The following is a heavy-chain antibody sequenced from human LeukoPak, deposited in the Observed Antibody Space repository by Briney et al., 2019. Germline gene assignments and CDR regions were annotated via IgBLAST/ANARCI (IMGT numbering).Heavy chain of an antibody. CDR1: GGSFSGYY. V-gene: IGHV4-34*01. Sequence: PSETLSLTCAVYGGSFSGYYWSWIRQPPGKGLEWIGEINHSGSTNYNPSLKSRVTISVDTSKNQFSLKLSSVTAADTAIYYCAKSGGYGLIDYWGQGTLVTVSS. J-gene: IGHJ4*02. CDR2: INHSGST. CDR3: AKSGGYGLIDY. D-gene: IGHD1-26*01.